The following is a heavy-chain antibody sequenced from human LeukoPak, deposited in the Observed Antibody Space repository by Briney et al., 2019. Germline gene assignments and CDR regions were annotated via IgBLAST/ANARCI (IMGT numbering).Heavy chain of an antibody. V-gene: IGHV3-21*01. Sequence: PGGSLRLSCAVSGFTFSSYSMNWVRQAPGKGLEWVSSISSSSSYIYYADSVKGRFTISRDNAKNSLYLQMNSLRAEDTAVYYCARVTDYSDFPHWYFDLWGRGTLVTVSS. CDR2: ISSSSSYI. J-gene: IGHJ2*01. CDR3: ARVTDYSDFPHWYFDL. D-gene: IGHD4-11*01. CDR1: GFTFSSYS.